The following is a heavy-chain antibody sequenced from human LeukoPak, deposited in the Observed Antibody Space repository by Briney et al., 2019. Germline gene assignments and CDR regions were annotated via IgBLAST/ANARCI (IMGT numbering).Heavy chain of an antibody. Sequence: GGSLRLSGAASGFTFSTYEMHWVRQAPGKGLEWVSYITGSGYTIYYADSVKGRFTISRDNAKNSLYLQMNSLRAEDTAVYFCARDYYCSATSCSSRYYGMDVWGQGTTVTVSS. V-gene: IGHV3-48*03. J-gene: IGHJ6*02. CDR2: ITGSGYTI. CDR3: ARDYYCSATSCSSRYYGMDV. CDR1: GFTFSTYE. D-gene: IGHD2-2*01.